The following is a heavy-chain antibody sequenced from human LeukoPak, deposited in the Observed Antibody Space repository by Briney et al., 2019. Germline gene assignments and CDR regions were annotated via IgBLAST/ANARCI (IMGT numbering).Heavy chain of an antibody. Sequence: GGSLRLSCAVSGFTFSNFAMNWVRQAPGKRLEWVSVIAIGSGDKFYADSVKGRFTISRDDSKNTLYLQMNSLRAEDTAVYYCAKDSFSSNGVYDAFDVWGQGTMVTVSS. CDR3: AKDSFSSNGVYDAFDV. V-gene: IGHV3-23*01. D-gene: IGHD2-8*01. J-gene: IGHJ3*01. CDR2: IAIGSGDK. CDR1: GFTFSNFA.